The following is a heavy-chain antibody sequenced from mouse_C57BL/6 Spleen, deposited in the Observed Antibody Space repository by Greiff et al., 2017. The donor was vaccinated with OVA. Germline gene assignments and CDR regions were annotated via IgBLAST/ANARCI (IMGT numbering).Heavy chain of an antibody. V-gene: IGHV1-61*01. Sequence: QVQLKQPGAELVRPGSSVKLSCKASGYTFTSYWMDWVKQRPGQGLEWIGNIYPSDSETHYNQKFKDKATLTVDKSSSTAYMQLSSLTSEDSAVYYCARDGGYDPFAYWGQGTLVTVSA. J-gene: IGHJ3*01. CDR3: ARDGGYDPFAY. CDR2: IYPSDSET. D-gene: IGHD2-2*01. CDR1: GYTFTSYW.